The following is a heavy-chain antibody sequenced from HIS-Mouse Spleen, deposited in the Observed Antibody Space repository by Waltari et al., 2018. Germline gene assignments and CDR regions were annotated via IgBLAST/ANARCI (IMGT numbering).Heavy chain of an antibody. CDR3: AKASSGWLDY. CDR2: ISYDGSNK. Sequence: QVQLVESGGGVVQPGRSLSLSGAASGLPFSSYGMHWVRQAPGKGLEWVAVISYDGSNKYYADSVKGRFTISIDNSKNTLYLQMNSLRAEDTAVYYCAKASSGWLDYWGQGTLVTVSS. J-gene: IGHJ4*02. CDR1: GLPFSSYG. V-gene: IGHV3-30*18. D-gene: IGHD6-19*01.